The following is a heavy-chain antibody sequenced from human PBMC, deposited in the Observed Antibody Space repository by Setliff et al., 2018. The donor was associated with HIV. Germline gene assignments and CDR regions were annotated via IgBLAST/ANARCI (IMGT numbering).Heavy chain of an antibody. CDR1: GASFTDHY. J-gene: IGHJ4*02. V-gene: IGHV4-59*11. CDR2: LFHTGDT. Sequence: TSETLSLTCIVSGASFTDHYWSWIRQPPGKGLEWIGYLFHTGDTDYNPSLESRVTISVDRSKNQFSLQLTSVTAADTAVYYCARGGVTAVWDLTDWGQGILVTVPQ. CDR3: ARGGVTAVWDLTD. D-gene: IGHD2-21*02.